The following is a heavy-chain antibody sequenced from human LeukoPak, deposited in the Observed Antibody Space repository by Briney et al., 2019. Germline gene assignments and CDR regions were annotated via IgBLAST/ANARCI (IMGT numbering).Heavy chain of an antibody. J-gene: IGHJ4*02. CDR3: AKDLRKDGIWDIDY. CDR1: GFTFSTYT. Sequence: PGRSLRLSCAASGFTFSTYTMTWVRQAPGKGLEWVSGIYGSGGASFYADSVKGRFTISRDNSQNTFLQMDSLRDEDTALYYCAKDLRKDGIWDIDYWGQGTLVTVSS. V-gene: IGHV3-23*01. D-gene: IGHD1-14*01. CDR2: IYGSGGAS.